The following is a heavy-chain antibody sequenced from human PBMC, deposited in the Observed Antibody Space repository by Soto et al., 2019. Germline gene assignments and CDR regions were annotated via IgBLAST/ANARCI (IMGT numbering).Heavy chain of an antibody. D-gene: IGHD3-22*01. Sequence: ASVKVSCKASGGTFSSYAISWVRQAPGQGLEWMGGIIPIFGTANYAQKFQGRVTITADESTSTAYMELSSLRSEDTAVYYCARGGGYYYDSSGNHDAFDIWGQGTMVTVSS. CDR2: IIPIFGTA. V-gene: IGHV1-69*13. J-gene: IGHJ3*02. CDR1: GGTFSSYA. CDR3: ARGGGYYYDSSGNHDAFDI.